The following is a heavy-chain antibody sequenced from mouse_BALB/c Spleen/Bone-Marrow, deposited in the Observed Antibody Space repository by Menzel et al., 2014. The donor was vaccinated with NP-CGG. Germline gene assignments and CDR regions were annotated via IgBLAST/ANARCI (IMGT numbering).Heavy chain of an antibody. Sequence: VQLQQPGAELVKPGASVKLSCKASGYTFTSYWIHWVKQRPGQGLEWIGEINPSNGRTNYNEKFKSKATLIVDKSSSTAYMQLSSLTSEDSAVYYCARLLLRFYALDYWGQGTSVTVSS. CDR3: ARLLLRFYALDY. CDR2: INPSNGRT. J-gene: IGHJ4*01. V-gene: IGHV1S81*02. CDR1: GYTFTSYW. D-gene: IGHD1-1*01.